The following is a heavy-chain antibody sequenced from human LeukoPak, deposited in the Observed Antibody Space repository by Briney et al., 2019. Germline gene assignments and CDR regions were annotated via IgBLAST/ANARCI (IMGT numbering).Heavy chain of an antibody. CDR1: GGSISSYF. CDR2: IYYSGST. V-gene: IGHV4-59*08. D-gene: IGHD3-10*01. J-gene: IGHJ4*02. Sequence: PSETLSLTCTVSGGSISSYFWSWIRQPPGKGLEWIGYIYYSGSTNYNPSLKSRVTISVGTSKNQFSLKLTSVTAADTAVYYCARYGVTIVRGGKYYFDYWGQGTLVTVSS. CDR3: ARYGVTIVRGGKYYFDY.